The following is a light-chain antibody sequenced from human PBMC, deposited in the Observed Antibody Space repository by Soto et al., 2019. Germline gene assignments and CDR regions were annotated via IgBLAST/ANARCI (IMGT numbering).Light chain of an antibody. V-gene: IGKV2-28*01. Sequence: DIVMPQSPLSLPVTPGEPASISCRSSQSLLHVNGYTYLDWYLQKPGQSPQLLMYLVSIRASGVPDRFSGSGSGTDFTLKISRVEAEDVGVYYCKKAVQIPGTFGQGTKVEIK. CDR3: KKAVQIPGT. CDR2: LVS. J-gene: IGKJ1*01. CDR1: QSLLHVNGYTY.